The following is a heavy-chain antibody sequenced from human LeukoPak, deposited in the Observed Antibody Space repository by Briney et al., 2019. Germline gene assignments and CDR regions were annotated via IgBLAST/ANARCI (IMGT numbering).Heavy chain of an antibody. CDR2: ISDNGGST. J-gene: IGHJ4*02. CDR3: VKGKGGRPGVVTYNVFDF. CDR1: GFTFSTYA. D-gene: IGHD3-3*01. V-gene: IGHV3-64D*06. Sequence: GGSLRLSCSASGFTFSTYAMHWVRQAPGKGPEYVSAISDNGGSTYYADFVKGRFTISRDNSKNMLYLQMSSLRAEDTAVYYCVKGKGGRPGVVTYNVFDFWGQGTLVTVSS.